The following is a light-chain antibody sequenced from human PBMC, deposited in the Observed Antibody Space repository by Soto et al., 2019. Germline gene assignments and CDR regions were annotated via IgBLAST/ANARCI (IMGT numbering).Light chain of an antibody. J-gene: IGKJ1*01. CDR1: QSVGSN. CDR2: GAS. CDR3: QQATNLPWT. V-gene: IGKV3D-15*01. Sequence: EIVMTQCRATVSVSAGARATLSCRASQSVGSNLAWYQQKPGQAPRLLIYGASSRATGIPDRFSGSGSGTDFTLTISRLQPADFATYYCQQATNLPWTFGRGTQGDI.